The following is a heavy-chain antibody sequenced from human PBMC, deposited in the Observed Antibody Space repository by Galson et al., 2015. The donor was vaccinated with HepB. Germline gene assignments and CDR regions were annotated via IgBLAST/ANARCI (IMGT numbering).Heavy chain of an antibody. J-gene: IGHJ5*02. CDR3: ARVGEGYCGGTSCFITAVWFDP. Sequence: SVKVSCKASGYTFTNYAMHWVRQAPGQRLEWMGWINAANGNTKYSQKFQGRVTITTDTSASTVYLELSSLRSEDTAVYYCARVGEGYCGGTSCFITAVWFDPWGQGTLVTVSS. V-gene: IGHV1-3*01. CDR1: GYTFTNYA. D-gene: IGHD2-15*01. CDR2: INAANGNT.